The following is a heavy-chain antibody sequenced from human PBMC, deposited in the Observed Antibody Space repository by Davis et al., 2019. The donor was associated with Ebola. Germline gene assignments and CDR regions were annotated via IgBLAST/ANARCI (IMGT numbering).Heavy chain of an antibody. CDR2: ISGSSNNI. V-gene: IGHV3-48*04. J-gene: IGHJ4*02. Sequence: GESLKTPCATSAFTFSNYSMSWVRQAPGKGLEWISYISGSSNNIYYADSVKGRFTISRDNANKSLYLQLNSLRAEDTAVYYCARKRYFDYWGQGTLVTVSS. CDR1: AFTFSNYS. CDR3: ARKRYFDY. D-gene: IGHD5-24*01.